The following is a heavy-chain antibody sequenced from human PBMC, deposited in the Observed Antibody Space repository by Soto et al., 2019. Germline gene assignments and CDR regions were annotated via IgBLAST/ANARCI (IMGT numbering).Heavy chain of an antibody. J-gene: IGHJ3*02. V-gene: IGHV4-59*01. Sequence: SETLSLTCTVSGGSISSYYWSWSRQPPGKGLEWIGYIYYSGSTNYNPSLKSRVTISVDTSKNQFSLKLSSVTAADTAVYYCARRYGKNAFDIWGQGTMVTVSS. D-gene: IGHD5-18*01. CDR2: IYYSGST. CDR1: GGSISSYY. CDR3: ARRYGKNAFDI.